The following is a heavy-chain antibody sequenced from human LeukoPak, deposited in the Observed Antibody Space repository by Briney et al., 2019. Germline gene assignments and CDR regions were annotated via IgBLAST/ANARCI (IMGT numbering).Heavy chain of an antibody. CDR3: ARVNINNWHSCDY. CDR1: GGSISSNNW. V-gene: IGHV4-4*02. D-gene: IGHD1-1*01. CDR2: IYHNGSP. J-gene: IGHJ4*02. Sequence: SETLSLTCAVSGGSISSNNWWGWVRQPPGKGLEWIGEIYHNGSPNYNPSLKSRVTISVDKSRNHFSLNLSSVTAADTAVYYCARVNINNWHSCDYWGQGTLVTVSS.